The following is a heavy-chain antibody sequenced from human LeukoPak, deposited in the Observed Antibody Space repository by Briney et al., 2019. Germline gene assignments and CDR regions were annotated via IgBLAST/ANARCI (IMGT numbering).Heavy chain of an antibody. CDR1: GYTLTELS. V-gene: IGHV1-24*01. Sequence: GASVKVSCKVSGYTLTELSMHWVRQAPGKGLEWMGGFDPEDGETIFAQKFQGRVTMTEDTSTDTAYMELSSLRSEDTAVYFCATVGHSYGSFVYGMDIWGQGTTVTVSS. D-gene: IGHD5-18*01. CDR2: FDPEDGET. J-gene: IGHJ6*02. CDR3: ATVGHSYGSFVYGMDI.